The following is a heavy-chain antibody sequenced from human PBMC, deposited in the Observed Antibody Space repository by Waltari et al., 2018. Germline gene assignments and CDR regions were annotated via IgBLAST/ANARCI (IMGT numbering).Heavy chain of an antibody. V-gene: IGHV4-59*11. CDR2: IYYSGST. CDR3: ARDCSGGSCRLGGAFDI. CDR1: GGSISSHY. D-gene: IGHD2-15*01. Sequence: QVQLRESGPGLVKPSETLSLHCTVSGGSISSHYWRWIRQPPGKGLEWIWYIYYSGSTNYNPSLKSRVTISVDTSKNQFSLKLSSVTAADTAVYYCARDCSGGSCRLGGAFDIWGQGTMVTVSS. J-gene: IGHJ3*02.